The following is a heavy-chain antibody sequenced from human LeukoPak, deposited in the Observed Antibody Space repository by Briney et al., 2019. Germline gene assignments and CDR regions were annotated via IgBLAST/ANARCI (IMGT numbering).Heavy chain of an antibody. J-gene: IGHJ4*02. Sequence: PGGSLRLSCAASGLTFDDYARHWVRQAPGKGLEWVSSISWNGGSIGYADSVKGRFTISRDNAKNSLYLQMNSLRTEDTAFYYCAKDNNARIAVTVNRGTDYWGQGTLVTVSS. CDR3: AKDNNARIAVTVNRGTDY. CDR1: GLTFDDYA. V-gene: IGHV3-9*01. CDR2: ISWNGGSI. D-gene: IGHD6-19*01.